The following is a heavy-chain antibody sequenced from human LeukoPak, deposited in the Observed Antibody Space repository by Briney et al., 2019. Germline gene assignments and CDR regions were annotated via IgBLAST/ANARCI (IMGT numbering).Heavy chain of an antibody. CDR2: INAGNGNT. V-gene: IGHV1-3*01. Sequence: GASVKVSCKASGYTFTSYAMHWVRQAPGQRLEWMGWINAGNGNTKYSQKFQGRVTITRDTSASTAYMELSSLRSEDTAVYYCAKDQSCSSTSCYALDYWGQGTLVTVSS. D-gene: IGHD2-2*01. CDR3: AKDQSCSSTSCYALDY. J-gene: IGHJ4*02. CDR1: GYTFTSYA.